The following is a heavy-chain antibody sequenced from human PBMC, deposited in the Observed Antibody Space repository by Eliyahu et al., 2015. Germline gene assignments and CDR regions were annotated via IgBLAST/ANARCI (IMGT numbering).Heavy chain of an antibody. D-gene: IGHD3-10*01. Sequence: QVQLQQWGAGLLKPSETLSLTCAVXGGSXXGYXWSWXRQPPGTGAEWIGEINHSGSTNYNPSLKSRVTISVDTSKNQFSLKLSSVTAADTAVYYCARVGGLRGVGWFDPWGQGTLVTVSS. CDR3: ARVGGLRGVGWFDP. V-gene: IGHV4-34*01. CDR1: GGSXXGYX. CDR2: INHSGST. J-gene: IGHJ5*02.